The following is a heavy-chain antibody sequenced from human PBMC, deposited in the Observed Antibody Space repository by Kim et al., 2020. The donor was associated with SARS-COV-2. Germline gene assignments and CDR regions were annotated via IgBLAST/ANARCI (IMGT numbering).Heavy chain of an antibody. Sequence: YYNPSLKSRVTISVDTSKNQFSLKLSSVTAADTAVYYCAKSSSGWSSIDYWGQGTLVTVSS. V-gene: IGHV4-31*02. CDR3: AKSSSGWSSIDY. D-gene: IGHD6-19*01. J-gene: IGHJ4*02.